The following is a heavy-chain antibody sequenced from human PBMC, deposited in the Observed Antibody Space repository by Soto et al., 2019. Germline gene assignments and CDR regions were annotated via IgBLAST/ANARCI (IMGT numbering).Heavy chain of an antibody. Sequence: EVQLLESGGGLVQPGGSLRLSCAVSGFTFSSYAMSWVRQAPGQGLEWVSAISGSGGSTYYVGSVKGRFTISRDNSENTLYLQMNSLRGEDTAVYYCAREVHWSLKAYDYWGQGTLVTVSS. D-gene: IGHD3-16*01. CDR1: GFTFSSYA. CDR3: AREVHWSLKAYDY. J-gene: IGHJ4*02. V-gene: IGHV3-23*01. CDR2: ISGSGGST.